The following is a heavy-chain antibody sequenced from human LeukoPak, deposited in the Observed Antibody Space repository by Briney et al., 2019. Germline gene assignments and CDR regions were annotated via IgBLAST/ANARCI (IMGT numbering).Heavy chain of an antibody. CDR1: GDSISSYY. D-gene: IGHD1-26*01. V-gene: IGHV4-59*01. CDR3: ARERRSGTYYYFDY. Sequence: PSETLSLTFSVSGDSISSYYWSWIRQPPGKGLEWIGYVYYGGSTNYNPSLKSRVTISVDTSKNQFSLMLNSVTAADTAVYYCARERRSGTYYYFDYWGQGTLVTVSS. J-gene: IGHJ4*02. CDR2: VYYGGST.